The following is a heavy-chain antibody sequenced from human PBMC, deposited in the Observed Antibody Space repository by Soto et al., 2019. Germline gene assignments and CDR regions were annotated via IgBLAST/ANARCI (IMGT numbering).Heavy chain of an antibody. CDR2: INHSGST. CDR1: GGSLSAYY. CDR3: ARSYGGYDWWGDWFDP. D-gene: IGHD5-12*01. V-gene: IGHV4-34*01. Sequence: QVQLQQWGAGLLKPSETLSLTCAVYGGSLSAYYWSWIRQPPGKGLEWIGEINHSGSTNYNPSLKSRVTISVDTSKNQFSLKLSSVTAADTAIYYCARSYGGYDWWGDWFDPWGQGTLVTVSS. J-gene: IGHJ5*02.